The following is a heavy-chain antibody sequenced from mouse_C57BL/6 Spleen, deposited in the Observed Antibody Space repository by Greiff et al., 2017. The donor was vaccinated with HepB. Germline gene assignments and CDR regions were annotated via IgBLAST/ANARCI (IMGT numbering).Heavy chain of an antibody. Sequence: VQLQESGAELVKPGASVKISCKASGYAFSSYWMNWVKQRPGKGLEWIGQIYPGDGDTNYNGKFKGKATLTADKSSSTAYMQLSSLTSEDSAVYFCARGDYYSNSCDYWGQGTTLTVSS. D-gene: IGHD2-5*01. V-gene: IGHV1-80*01. J-gene: IGHJ2*01. CDR2: IYPGDGDT. CDR3: ARGDYYSNSCDY. CDR1: GYAFSSYW.